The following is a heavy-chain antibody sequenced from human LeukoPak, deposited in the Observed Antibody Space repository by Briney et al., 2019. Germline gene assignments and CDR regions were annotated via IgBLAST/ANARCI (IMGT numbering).Heavy chain of an antibody. CDR3: SKRVSYDFWSGYYYDY. J-gene: IGHJ4*02. V-gene: IGHV3-23*01. CDR1: GFTFNNFA. CDR2: TSGSGGST. Sequence: GGSLRLSCAASGFTFNNFAMSWLRQAPGKGLEWVSATSGSGGSTYYADSVKGRFTISRDNSKNTLYLQMNRLRADDTALYYCSKRVSYDFWSGYYYDYWGRGTPVTVSS. D-gene: IGHD3-3*01.